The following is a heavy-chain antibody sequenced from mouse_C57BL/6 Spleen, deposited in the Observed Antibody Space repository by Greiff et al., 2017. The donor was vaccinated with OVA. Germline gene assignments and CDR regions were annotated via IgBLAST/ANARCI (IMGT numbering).Heavy chain of an antibody. CDR1: GFSLTSYA. CDR3: ARNLYYGNHYYAMDY. J-gene: IGHJ4*01. V-gene: IGHV2-9-1*01. CDR2: IWTGGGT. Sequence: QVQLQQSGPGLVAPSQSLSITCTVSGFSLTSYAISWVRQPPGKGLEWLGVIWTGGGTNYTSALKSRLSISKDNSKSQVFLKMNSLQTDDTARYYCARNLYYGNHYYAMDYWGQGTSVTVSS. D-gene: IGHD2-1*01.